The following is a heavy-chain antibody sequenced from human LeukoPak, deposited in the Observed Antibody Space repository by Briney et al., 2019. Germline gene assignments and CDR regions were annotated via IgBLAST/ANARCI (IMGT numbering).Heavy chain of an antibody. Sequence: ASVKVPCKASGYTFTSYGISWVRQAPGQGLEWMGWISAYNGNTNYAQKLQGRVTMTTDTSTSTAYMELRSLRSDDTAVYYCARDQFIVVVVAALFERAWFGPWGQGTLVTVSS. J-gene: IGHJ5*02. CDR1: GYTFTSYG. CDR3: ARDQFIVVVVAALFERAWFGP. D-gene: IGHD2-15*01. CDR2: ISAYNGNT. V-gene: IGHV1-18*01.